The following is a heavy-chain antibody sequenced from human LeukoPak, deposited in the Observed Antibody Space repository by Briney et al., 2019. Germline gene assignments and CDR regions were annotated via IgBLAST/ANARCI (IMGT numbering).Heavy chain of an antibody. CDR2: IYSGDNT. CDR3: VRESSGSYFAY. CDR1: GFTFSGYA. V-gene: IGHV3-53*01. Sequence: GGSLRLSCAASGFTFSGYAMSWVRQAPGKGLEWVSVIYSGDNTYYADSVKGRFTISRDNSKNTLYLQMNSLRAEDTAVYYCVRESSGSYFAYWGQGTLVTVSS. D-gene: IGHD3-10*01. J-gene: IGHJ4*02.